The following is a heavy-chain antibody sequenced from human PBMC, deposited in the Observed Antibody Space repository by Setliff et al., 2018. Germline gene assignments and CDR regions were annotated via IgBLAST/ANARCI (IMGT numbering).Heavy chain of an antibody. Sequence: ASVKVSCKASGYTFTSYDINWVRQATGQGLEWMGWMNPNSGNTGYAQKFQGRVTITRDTSASTAYMELSSLRSEDTAVYYCARGGGQIHYDFWSGYFSDPQPNYYYYYMDVWGKGTTVTVSS. V-gene: IGHV1-8*03. CDR3: ARGGGQIHYDFWSGYFSDPQPNYYYYYMDV. CDR2: MNPNSGNT. J-gene: IGHJ6*03. D-gene: IGHD3-3*01. CDR1: GYTFTSYD.